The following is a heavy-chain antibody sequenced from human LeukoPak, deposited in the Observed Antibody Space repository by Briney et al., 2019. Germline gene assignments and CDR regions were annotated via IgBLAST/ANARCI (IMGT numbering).Heavy chain of an antibody. CDR3: ARDGYHYYGSGTYFGYYYMDV. J-gene: IGHJ6*03. V-gene: IGHV3-48*03. D-gene: IGHD3-10*01. CDR1: GFTFSSDA. Sequence: GGSLRLSCAASGFTFSSDAMNWVRQAPGKGLEWVSYISGSGSAIYYADSVKGRFTISRDNAKNSLYLQMNSLRAEDTAVYYCARDGYHYYGSGTYFGYYYMDVWGKGTTVTISS. CDR2: ISGSGSAI.